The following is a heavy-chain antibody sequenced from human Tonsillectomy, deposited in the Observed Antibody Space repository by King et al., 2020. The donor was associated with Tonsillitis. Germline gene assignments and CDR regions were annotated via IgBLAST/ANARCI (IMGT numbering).Heavy chain of an antibody. CDR3: ARDSGYSSGWFLDY. J-gene: IGHJ4*02. CDR2: ISSSSSYI. Sequence: VQLVESGGGLVKPGGSLRLSCAASGFTFSSYSMNWVRQAPGKGLEWVSSISSSSSYIYYEDSVKGRCTISRENAKNSLFLQMNSLRAEDTAVYYCARDSGYSSGWFLDYWGQGTLVTVSS. D-gene: IGHD6-19*01. CDR1: GFTFSSYS. V-gene: IGHV3-21*01.